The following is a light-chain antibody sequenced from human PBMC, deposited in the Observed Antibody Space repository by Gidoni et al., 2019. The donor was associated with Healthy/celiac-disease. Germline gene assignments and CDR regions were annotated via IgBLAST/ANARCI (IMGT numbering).Light chain of an antibody. J-gene: IGKJ3*01. Sequence: VIWMTQSPSLLSASTGDRVTISCRISQGISSYLAWYQQKPGKAPELLIYAASTLQSGVTSRFSGSGSGTDFTLTISCLQSEDFATYYCQQYYSLPPTFGPGTKVDIK. CDR1: QGISSY. V-gene: IGKV1D-8*01. CDR3: QQYYSLPPT. CDR2: AAS.